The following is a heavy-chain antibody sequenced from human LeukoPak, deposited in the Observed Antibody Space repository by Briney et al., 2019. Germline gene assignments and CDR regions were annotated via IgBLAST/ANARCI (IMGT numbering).Heavy chain of an antibody. CDR1: GYTFTSYG. Sequence: GASVKVSCKASGYTFTSYGISWVRQAPGQGLEWMGWISAYNGNTNYAQKLQGRVTMTTDTSTSTAYMELRSLRSDDTAVYYCAREKVWGYGYRDGPYYGMDVWGKGTTVTVSS. CDR3: AREKVWGYGYRDGPYYGMDV. CDR2: ISAYNGNT. D-gene: IGHD5-18*01. J-gene: IGHJ6*04. V-gene: IGHV1-18*04.